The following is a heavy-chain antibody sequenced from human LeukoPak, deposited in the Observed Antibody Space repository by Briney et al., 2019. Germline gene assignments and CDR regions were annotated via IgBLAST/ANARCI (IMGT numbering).Heavy chain of an antibody. V-gene: IGHV4-61*02. J-gene: IGHJ6*03. CDR3: ARGRTENSYHSYYMDV. Sequence: PSETLSFTCTVSGGSISSADYYWSWIRQPAGKGLEWIGRIYISGSTMYNPSLKSRVTISLDTSKNKISLKLSSVTAADTAVYYCARGRTENSYHSYYMDVWGKGTTVTVSS. CDR2: IYISGST. CDR1: GGSISSADYY.